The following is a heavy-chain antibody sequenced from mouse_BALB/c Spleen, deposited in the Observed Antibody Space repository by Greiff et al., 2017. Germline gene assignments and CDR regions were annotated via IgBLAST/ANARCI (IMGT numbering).Heavy chain of an antibody. Sequence: QVQLKQSGPGLVAPSQSLSITCTVSGFSLTSYGVHWVRQPPGKGLEWLGVIWAGGSTNYNSALMSRLSISKDNSKSQVFLKMNSLQTDDTAMYYCARTYGNYEDYYAMDYWGQGTSVTVSS. V-gene: IGHV2-9*02. CDR3: ARTYGNYEDYYAMDY. CDR2: IWAGGST. CDR1: GFSLTSYG. D-gene: IGHD2-1*01. J-gene: IGHJ4*01.